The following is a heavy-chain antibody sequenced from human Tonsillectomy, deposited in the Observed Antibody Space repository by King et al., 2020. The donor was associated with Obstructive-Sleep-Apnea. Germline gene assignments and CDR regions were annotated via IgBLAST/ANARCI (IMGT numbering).Heavy chain of an antibody. J-gene: IGHJ4*02. D-gene: IGHD3-22*01. CDR2: IWYDGSNK. CDR3: AGRKRVDYYDSSGYYYVDY. CDR1: GFTFSSYG. V-gene: IGHV3-33*01. Sequence: VQLVESGGGVVQPGRSLRLSCAASGFTFSSYGMHWVRQAPGKGLEWVAGIWYDGSNKYYADSVKGRFTISRDNSKNTLYLQMNSLRAEDTAVYYCAGRKRVDYYDSSGYYYVDYWGQGTLVTVSS.